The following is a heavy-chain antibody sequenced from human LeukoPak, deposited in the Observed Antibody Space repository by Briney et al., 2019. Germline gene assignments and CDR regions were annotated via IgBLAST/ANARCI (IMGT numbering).Heavy chain of an antibody. CDR1: GGTFSSYA. CDR2: IIPIFGTA. D-gene: IGHD6-13*01. Sequence: AAVKVSCKASGGTFSSYAISWVRQAPGQGLEWMGGIIPIFGTANYAQKFQGRVTITADKSTSTAYMELSSLRSEDTAVYYCARAPTYSIAAAGVDYYYMDVWGKGTTVTVSS. J-gene: IGHJ6*03. V-gene: IGHV1-69*06. CDR3: ARAPTYSIAAAGVDYYYMDV.